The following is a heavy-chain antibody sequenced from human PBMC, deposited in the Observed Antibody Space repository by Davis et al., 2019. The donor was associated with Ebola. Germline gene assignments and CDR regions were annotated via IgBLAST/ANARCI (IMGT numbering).Heavy chain of an antibody. D-gene: IGHD3-10*01. CDR2: IHYSGST. CDR3: ARCGVRGVMLDWFDP. J-gene: IGHJ5*02. V-gene: IGHV4-39*02. Sequence: PSETLSLTCTVSGGPISSSHFYWGWIRQSPGKGLEWIGRIHYSGSTDYNPSLKNRVTISVDMSMNHFSLKLTSVTAADTAVYYCARCGVRGVMLDWFDPWGQGTLVTVSS. CDR1: GGPISSSHFY.